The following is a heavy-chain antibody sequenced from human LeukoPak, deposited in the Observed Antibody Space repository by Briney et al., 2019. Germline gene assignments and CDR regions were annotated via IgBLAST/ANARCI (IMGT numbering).Heavy chain of an antibody. J-gene: IGHJ4*02. CDR2: IWYDGSNK. Sequence: QTGGSLRLSCAASGFTFSSYGMHWVRQAPGKGLEWVAVIWYDGSNKYYADSVKGRFTISRDNSKNTLYLQMNSLRAEDTAVYYCARAPTSYNYFDYWGQGTLVTVSS. CDR1: GFTFSSYG. V-gene: IGHV3-33*01. CDR3: ARAPTSYNYFDY. D-gene: IGHD5-24*01.